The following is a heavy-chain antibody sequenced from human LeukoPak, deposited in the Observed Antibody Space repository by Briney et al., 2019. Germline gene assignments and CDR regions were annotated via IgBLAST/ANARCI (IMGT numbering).Heavy chain of an antibody. V-gene: IGHV3-21*01. Sequence: KPGGSLRLSCAASGFTFNTYSMIWVRQAPGKGLEWVSYITSTSSYMYYADSVKGRFTISRDNAKNSPYLQMNSLRAEDTAVYYCARDESTGHVSLWGQGTLVIVSS. CDR3: ARDESTGHVSL. D-gene: IGHD2-8*02. CDR1: GFTFNTYS. J-gene: IGHJ4*02. CDR2: ITSTSSYM.